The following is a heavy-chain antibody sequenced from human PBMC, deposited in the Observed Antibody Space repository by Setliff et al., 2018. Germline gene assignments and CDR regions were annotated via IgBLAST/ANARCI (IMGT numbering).Heavy chain of an antibody. V-gene: IGHV1-3*01. Sequence: ASVKVSCKASGYSFAKYALHWVRQAPGQWLEWMGWINAGNGNTKCSQNFQGRVTITRDTSASTAYVELSSLRSEDTAVYYCAREVLPLVREEAFYIWGQGTMVTVSS. J-gene: IGHJ3*02. CDR2: INAGNGNT. CDR3: AREVLPLVREEAFYI. CDR1: GYSFAKYA. D-gene: IGHD2-2*01.